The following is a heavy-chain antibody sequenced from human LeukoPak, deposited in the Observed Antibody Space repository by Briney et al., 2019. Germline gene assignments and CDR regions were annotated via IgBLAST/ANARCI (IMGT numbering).Heavy chain of an antibody. J-gene: IGHJ4*02. V-gene: IGHV3-30*03. CDR3: ARDPVPATARHFDY. CDR2: ISNDGSNK. D-gene: IGHD1-1*01. CDR1: GFTFSSYG. Sequence: GGSLRLSCVASGFTFSSYGMHWVRQAPGKGLEWVAVISNDGSNKYYADSVKGRSTISRDNSKNTLYLQMNSLRAEDTAVYYCARDPVPATARHFDYWGQGTLVTASS.